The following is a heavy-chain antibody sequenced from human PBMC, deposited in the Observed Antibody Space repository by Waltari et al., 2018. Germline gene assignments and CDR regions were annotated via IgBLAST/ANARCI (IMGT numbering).Heavy chain of an antibody. V-gene: IGHV1-2*02. D-gene: IGHD2-2*01. CDR3: ARDPYCSSTSCSFDP. CDR2: INPNSGGT. J-gene: IGHJ5*02. Sequence: QVQLVQSGAEVKKPGASVKVSCKASGYTFTGYYMPWVRQAPGQGLEWLGWINPNSGGTNYAQKFQGSVTMTRDTSISTAYMELSRLRSDDTAVYYCARDPYCSSTSCSFDPWGQGTLVTVSS. CDR1: GYTFTGYY.